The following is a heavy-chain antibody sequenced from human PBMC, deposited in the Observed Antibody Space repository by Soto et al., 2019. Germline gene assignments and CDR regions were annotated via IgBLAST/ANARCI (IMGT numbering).Heavy chain of an antibody. Sequence: GGSLRLSCAASAFTVSSNYMSWVRQAPGKGLEWVSVIYSGGSTYYADSVKGRFTISRDNSKNTLYLQMNSLRAEDTAVYYCARATGLWLEPFDPWGQRTLVAVSS. D-gene: IGHD5-18*01. CDR3: ARATGLWLEPFDP. CDR2: IYSGGST. V-gene: IGHV3-53*01. CDR1: AFTVSSNY. J-gene: IGHJ5*02.